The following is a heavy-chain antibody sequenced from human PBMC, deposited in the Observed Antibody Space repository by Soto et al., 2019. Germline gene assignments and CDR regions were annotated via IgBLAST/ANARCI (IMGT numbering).Heavy chain of an antibody. CDR1: GFTFSSYA. CDR3: AKDQGDDVVPAALDY. J-gene: IGHJ4*02. D-gene: IGHD2-2*01. CDR2: ISGSGGST. Sequence: GGSLRLSCAASGFTFSSYAMSWVRQAPGKGLEWVSAISGSGGSTYYADSVKGRFTISRDNSKNTLYLQMNSLRAEDTAVYYCAKDQGDDVVPAALDYWGQGTLVTVSS. V-gene: IGHV3-23*01.